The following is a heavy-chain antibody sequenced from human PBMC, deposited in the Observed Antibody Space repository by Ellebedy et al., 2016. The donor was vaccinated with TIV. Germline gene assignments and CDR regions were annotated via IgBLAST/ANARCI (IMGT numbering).Heavy chain of an antibody. CDR3: APGLGELSLGWFDP. Sequence: GESLKISCAASGFTFSSYAMSWVRQAPGKGLEWVSAISGSGGSTYYADSVKGRFTISRDNSKNTLYLQMNSLRAEDTAVYYCAPGLGELSLGWFDPWGQGTLVTVSS. J-gene: IGHJ5*02. D-gene: IGHD3-16*02. CDR2: ISGSGGST. V-gene: IGHV3-23*01. CDR1: GFTFSSYA.